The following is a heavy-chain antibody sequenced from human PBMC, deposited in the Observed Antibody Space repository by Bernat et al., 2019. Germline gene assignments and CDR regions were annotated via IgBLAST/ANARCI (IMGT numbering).Heavy chain of an antibody. D-gene: IGHD1-26*01. J-gene: IGHJ5*02. Sequence: QVQLVQSGAEVKKPGSSVKVSCKASGGTFSSYTISWVRQAPGQGLEWMGRIIPILGIANYAQKFQGRVTITADKSTSTAYMELSSLRSEDTAVYYCARDHSSGGRDKELTLFDPWGQGTLVTVSS. CDR3: ARDHSSGGRDKELTLFDP. CDR2: IIPILGIA. CDR1: GGTFSSYT. V-gene: IGHV1-69*08.